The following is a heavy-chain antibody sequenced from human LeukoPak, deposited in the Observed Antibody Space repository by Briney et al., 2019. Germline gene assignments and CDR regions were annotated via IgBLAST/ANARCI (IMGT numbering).Heavy chain of an antibody. J-gene: IGHJ6*02. D-gene: IGHD2-15*01. CDR2: XYYSGXT. Sequence: SETLSLTCTVSGGSISXXXXXXXWIRQHXGXXXXXXXXXYYSGXTYYNPSLKXXXTXXVDTSKNQFSLKLSSVTAADTAVYYCARDTLGHYYYYGMDVWGQGTTVTVSS. V-gene: IGHV4-31*01. CDR1: GGSISXXXXX. CDR3: ARDTLGHYYYYGMDV.